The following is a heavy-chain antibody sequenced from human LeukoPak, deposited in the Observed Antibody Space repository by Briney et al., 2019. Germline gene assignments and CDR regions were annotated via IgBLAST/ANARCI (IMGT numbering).Heavy chain of an antibody. Sequence: ASVKVSCKASGYTFTSYGISWVRQAPGQGLEWMGWINAGNGNTKYSQKFQGRVTITRDTSASTAYMELSSLRSEDTAVYYCARPPSREQQLNYWGQGTLVTVSS. J-gene: IGHJ4*02. CDR3: ARPPSREQQLNY. D-gene: IGHD6-13*01. V-gene: IGHV1-3*01. CDR2: INAGNGNT. CDR1: GYTFTSYG.